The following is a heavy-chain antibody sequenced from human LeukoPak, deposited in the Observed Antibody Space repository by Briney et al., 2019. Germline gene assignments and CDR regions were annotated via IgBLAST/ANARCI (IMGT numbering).Heavy chain of an antibody. V-gene: IGHV3-23*01. D-gene: IGHD6-13*01. CDR3: AKDASSSWRWGAFDI. CDR1: GFTFSTYN. Sequence: GGSLRLSCAASGFTFSTYNMNWVRQAPGKGLEWVSSITGIGGSTHYADSVKGRFTISRDNSKNTVYLQMNSLRAEDTAVYFCAKDASSSWRWGAFDIWGQGIVVTVSS. J-gene: IGHJ3*02. CDR2: ITGIGGST.